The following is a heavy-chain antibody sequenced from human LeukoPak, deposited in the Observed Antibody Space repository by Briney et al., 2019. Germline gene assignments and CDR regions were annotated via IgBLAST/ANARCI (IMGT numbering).Heavy chain of an antibody. V-gene: IGHV4-59*05. CDR3: ARYVVYGSGKYYFDY. Sequence: SETLSLTCTVSGASINNNFWTWIRQPPGKELEWIASINYRGSTYYNPSLKSRVTISVDTSKNQFSLRLSSVTAADTAVYFCARYVVYGSGKYYFDYWGQGSLVTVSS. D-gene: IGHD3-10*01. J-gene: IGHJ4*02. CDR1: GASINNNF. CDR2: INYRGST.